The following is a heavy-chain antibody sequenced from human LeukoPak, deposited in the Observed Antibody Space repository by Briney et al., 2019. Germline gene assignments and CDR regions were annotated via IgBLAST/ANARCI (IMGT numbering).Heavy chain of an antibody. CDR3: ARPLTSNYDILTGYSTVDAFDI. V-gene: IGHV3-53*01. Sequence: GGSLRLSCAASGFTVSSNYMSWVRQAPGKGLEWVSVIYSGGSTYYADSVKGRFTISRDNSKNTLYLQMNSLRAEDTAVYYCARPLTSNYDILTGYSTVDAFDIWGQGTMVTVSS. CDR1: GFTVSSNY. D-gene: IGHD3-9*01. CDR2: IYSGGST. J-gene: IGHJ3*02.